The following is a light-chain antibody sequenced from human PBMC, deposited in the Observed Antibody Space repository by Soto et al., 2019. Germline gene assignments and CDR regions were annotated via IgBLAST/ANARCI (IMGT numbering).Light chain of an antibody. CDR3: SSYTRSSTQV. Sequence: QSALTQPASVSGSPGQLITISCTGTSSDVGGYNYVSWYQQHPGKAPKLMIYDVSNRPSGVSNRFSGSKSGNTASLTISGLQAEDEADYYCSSYTRSSTQVFGGGTKLTVL. CDR1: SSDVGGYNY. J-gene: IGLJ2*01. CDR2: DVS. V-gene: IGLV2-14*01.